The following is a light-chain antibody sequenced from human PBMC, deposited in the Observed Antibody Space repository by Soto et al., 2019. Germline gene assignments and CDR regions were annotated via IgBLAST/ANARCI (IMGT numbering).Light chain of an antibody. CDR2: DAS. Sequence: DLQMTQSPSTLSASVGDRVTITCRASQSISGWLAWYQQKPGKAPNLLIYDASILESGVPSRFSGSGSGTEFTLTIGSLQPDDFATYYCQQYKSFSLSFGQGTKLEIK. CDR1: QSISGW. CDR3: QQYKSFSLS. J-gene: IGKJ2*03. V-gene: IGKV1-5*01.